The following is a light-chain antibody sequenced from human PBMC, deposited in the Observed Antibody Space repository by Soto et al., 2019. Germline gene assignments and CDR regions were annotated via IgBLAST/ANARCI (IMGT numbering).Light chain of an antibody. CDR2: DVS. Sequence: DIQMTQSPSSLSASVGDRVTITCQASQAIGKYFNWYQQRPGRAPKLLIYDVSNLETGVPSRFSASGSGTLFTFTINSLQPEDVATYYCQQYDNLPFTFGPGTKVDIK. V-gene: IGKV1-33*01. CDR3: QQYDNLPFT. CDR1: QAIGKY. J-gene: IGKJ3*01.